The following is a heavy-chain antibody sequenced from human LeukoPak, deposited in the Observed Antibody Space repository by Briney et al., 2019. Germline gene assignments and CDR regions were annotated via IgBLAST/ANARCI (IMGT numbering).Heavy chain of an antibody. J-gene: IGHJ6*02. D-gene: IGHD6-19*01. Sequence: SETLSLTCTVSGGSISSGDYYWSWIRQPPGKGLEWIGYIYYSGSTYYNPSLKSRVTISVDTSKNQFSLKLSSVTAADTAVYYCARVLEDSSGWYRFYYGMDVWGQGTMVTVSS. CDR3: ARVLEDSSGWYRFYYGMDV. V-gene: IGHV4-30-4*01. CDR2: IYYSGST. CDR1: GGSISSGDYY.